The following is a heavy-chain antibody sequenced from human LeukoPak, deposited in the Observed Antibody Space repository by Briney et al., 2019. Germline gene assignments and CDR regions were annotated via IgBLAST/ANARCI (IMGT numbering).Heavy chain of an antibody. J-gene: IGHJ4*02. V-gene: IGHV3-23*01. CDR1: GFTFISYA. CDR2: ISGSGGNT. CDR3: AKDRGVGGSYDDGIWVY. D-gene: IGHD2-8*01. Sequence: PRGSLRLSCAAPGFTFISYAMNSVRQTPGKGLEWVSAISGSGGNTYYADSVKGRFTLSRDNTKDTLYLQMNRVRGEDTALYNFAKDRGVGGSYDDGIWVYWGQGALVTVSS.